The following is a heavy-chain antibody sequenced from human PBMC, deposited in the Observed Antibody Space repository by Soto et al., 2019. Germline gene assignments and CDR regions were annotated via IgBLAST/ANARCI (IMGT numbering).Heavy chain of an antibody. CDR3: ARYRSFGSESYYTRPLDL. Sequence: QVQLVESGGGVVQPGRSLKLSCAASGFTFSYYALHWVRQAPGKGLEWVALISDDGSNEDYADSVKGRFTCSRDNSKNTLYLLMHSLRPDDTAVYYCARYRSFGSESYYTRPLDLWGQGPLVTVSS. CDR2: ISDDGSNE. CDR1: GFTFSYYA. J-gene: IGHJ5*02. D-gene: IGHD3-10*01. V-gene: IGHV3-30-3*01.